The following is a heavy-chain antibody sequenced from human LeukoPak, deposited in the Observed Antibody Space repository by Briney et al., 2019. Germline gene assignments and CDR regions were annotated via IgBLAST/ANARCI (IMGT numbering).Heavy chain of an antibody. D-gene: IGHD4-17*01. CDR3: ARSSTTVTTRFFDL. J-gene: IGHJ2*01. V-gene: IGHV3-20*04. Sequence: GGSLRLSCVVSGFTFSNYEMNWVRQAPGKGLEWVSYINWNGGSKAFADSVKGRFTISRDNGRNSLYLQMNSLRAEDAALYYCARSSTTVTTRFFDLWGRGTLVTVSS. CDR2: INWNGGSK. CDR1: GFTFSNYE.